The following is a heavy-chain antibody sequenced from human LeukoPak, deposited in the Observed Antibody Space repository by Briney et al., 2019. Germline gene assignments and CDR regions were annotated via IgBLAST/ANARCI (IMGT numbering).Heavy chain of an antibody. V-gene: IGHV4-59*02. D-gene: IGHD5-18*01. Sequence: SETLSLTCTVSGGSVSNYYWSWIRQSPGKGLEWIGYIYYTETSYNPSLKSRVTISADTSKNQFSLKLSSVTAADTAVYYCARGHLIQPMFDYWGQGTLVTVSS. J-gene: IGHJ4*02. CDR2: IYYTET. CDR1: GGSVSNYY. CDR3: ARGHLIQPMFDY.